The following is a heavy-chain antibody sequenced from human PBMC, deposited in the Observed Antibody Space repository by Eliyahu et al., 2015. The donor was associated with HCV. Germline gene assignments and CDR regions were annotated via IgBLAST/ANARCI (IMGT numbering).Heavy chain of an antibody. CDR1: GYSFTSYW. Sequence: EVQLVQSGAEVKKPGESLKISCKGSGYSFTSYWIGWVRQMPGKGLEWMGIIYPGDSDTRYSPSFQGQVTISADKSISTAYLQWSSLKASDTAMYYCARGYYYDSSGYYYFDYWGQGTLVTVSS. CDR3: ARGYYYDSSGYYYFDY. D-gene: IGHD3-22*01. V-gene: IGHV5-51*01. CDR2: IYPGDSDT. J-gene: IGHJ4*02.